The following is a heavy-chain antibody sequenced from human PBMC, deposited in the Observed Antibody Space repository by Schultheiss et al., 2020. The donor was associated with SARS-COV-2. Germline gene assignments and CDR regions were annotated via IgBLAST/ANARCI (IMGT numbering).Heavy chain of an antibody. J-gene: IGHJ5*02. D-gene: IGHD2-8*01. CDR2: IYHSGST. CDR1: GGSISSGSYY. CDR3: AGSIVLMPPGWFDP. V-gene: IGHV4-39*07. Sequence: SETLSLTCTVSGGSISSGSYYWSWIRQPAGKGLEWIGRIYHSGSTYYNPSLKSRVTISVDTSKNQFSLKLSSVTAADTAVYYCAGSIVLMPPGWFDPWGQGTLVTVSS.